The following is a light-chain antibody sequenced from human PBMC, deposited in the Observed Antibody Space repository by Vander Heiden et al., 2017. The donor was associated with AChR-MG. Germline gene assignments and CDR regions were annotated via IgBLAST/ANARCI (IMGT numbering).Light chain of an antibody. J-gene: IGKJ1*01. CDR3: QQEGRSPPWT. V-gene: IGKV3-20*01. CDR1: QSVSAGY. Sequence: ECVLTQSPGTLPLSPGETATPSCRARQSVSAGYLTWYHQKPGQAPRVLIYGASSRATGIPDRCSSSGSGTEFTLTISRLEPEDFAVYYCQQEGRSPPWTFGQGTKVEIK. CDR2: GAS.